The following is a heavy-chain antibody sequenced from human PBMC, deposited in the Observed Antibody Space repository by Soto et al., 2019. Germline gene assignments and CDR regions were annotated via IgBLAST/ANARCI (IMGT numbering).Heavy chain of an antibody. CDR1: GYTFTSYG. D-gene: IGHD3-16*01. CDR3: ARGIGGYFGVDYYYGMDV. J-gene: IGHJ6*02. CDR2: ISPYNGNT. Sequence: QVQLVQSGAEVKKPGASVKVSCKASGYTFTSYGISWVRQAPGQGLEWMGWISPYNGNTNYAQKLQGRVTMTTDTSKRPAYVELRSLRSDDTAVYYCARGIGGYFGVDYYYGMDVWGQGATVTVSS. V-gene: IGHV1-18*01.